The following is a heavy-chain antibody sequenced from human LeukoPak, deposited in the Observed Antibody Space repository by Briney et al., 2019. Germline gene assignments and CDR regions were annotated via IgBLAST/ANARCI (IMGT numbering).Heavy chain of an antibody. D-gene: IGHD1-26*01. CDR3: ARRVGGTPDC. V-gene: IGHV3-23*01. J-gene: IGHJ4*02. CDR1: GFTFSNHA. CDR2: IGGDGRGT. Sequence: PGGSLRLSCTASGFTFSNHAMTWVRQAPGKGLEWVSAIGGDGRGTDYADSVKGRFTISRDNSKNTLYLEMNSLRADDTARYYCARRVGGTPDCWGPGTLVTVSS.